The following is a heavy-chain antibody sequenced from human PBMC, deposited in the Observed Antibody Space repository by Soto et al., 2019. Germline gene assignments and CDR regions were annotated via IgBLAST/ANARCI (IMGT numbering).Heavy chain of an antibody. CDR1: GFTFSSYG. V-gene: IGHV3-30*18. Sequence: GGSLRLSCAASGFTFSSYGMHWFRQAPGKGLEWVAVISYDGSNKYYADSVKGRFTISRDNSKNTLYLQMNSLRAEDTAVYYCAKLGGRDGSGYLGIWGQGTMVTVSS. D-gene: IGHD3-22*01. CDR3: AKLGGRDGSGYLGI. CDR2: ISYDGSNK. J-gene: IGHJ3*02.